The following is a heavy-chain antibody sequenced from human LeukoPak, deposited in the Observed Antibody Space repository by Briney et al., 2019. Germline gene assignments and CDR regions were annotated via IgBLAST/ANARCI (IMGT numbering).Heavy chain of an antibody. J-gene: IGHJ4*02. CDR1: GFTFSSYW. V-gene: IGHV3-74*01. D-gene: IGHD3-22*01. CDR2: INSDGSST. CDR3: ARQARSDSSGYYFYFDY. Sequence: GGSLRLSCAASGFTFSSYWMHWVRQAPGKGLVWVSRINSDGSSTSYADSVKGRFTISRDNAKNTLYLQMNSLRAEDTAVYYCARQARSDSSGYYFYFDYWGQGTPVTVSS.